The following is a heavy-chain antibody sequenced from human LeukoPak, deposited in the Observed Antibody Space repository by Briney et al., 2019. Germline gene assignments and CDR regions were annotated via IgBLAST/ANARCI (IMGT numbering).Heavy chain of an antibody. D-gene: IGHD6-13*01. Sequence: ASVKVSCKASGYTFTSYDINWVRQATGQGLEWMGWMNPDSGDTGYAQKFQGRVTMTTNTSISTAYMELSSLRSEDTAVYYCARGRPGGSSWYLFDPWGQGTLVTVSS. CDR2: MNPDSGDT. CDR3: ARGRPGGSSWYLFDP. J-gene: IGHJ5*02. V-gene: IGHV1-8*01. CDR1: GYTFTSYD.